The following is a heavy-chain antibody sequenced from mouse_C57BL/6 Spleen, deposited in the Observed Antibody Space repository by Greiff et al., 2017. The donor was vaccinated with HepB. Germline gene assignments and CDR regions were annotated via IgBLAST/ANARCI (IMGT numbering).Heavy chain of an antibody. Sequence: QVQLQQSGAELARPGASVKLSCKASGYTFTSYGISWVKQRTGQGLEWIGEIYPRSGNTYYNEKFKGKATLTADKSSSTAYMKIRSLTSEDSTVYFCARIITTVVDPYYFDYWGQGTTLTVSS. V-gene: IGHV1-81*01. CDR1: GYTFTSYG. CDR2: IYPRSGNT. D-gene: IGHD1-1*01. CDR3: ARIITTVVDPYYFDY. J-gene: IGHJ2*01.